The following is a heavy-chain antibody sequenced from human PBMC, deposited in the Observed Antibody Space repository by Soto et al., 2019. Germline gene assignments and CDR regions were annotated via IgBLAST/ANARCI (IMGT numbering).Heavy chain of an antibody. CDR3: ARARRYCSSTSCSTFDY. Sequence: PSETLSLTCTVSGGSISSGDYYWSWIRQPPGKGLEWIGYIYYSGSTYYNPSLKSRVTISVDTSKNQFPLKLSSVTAADTAVYYCARARRYCSSTSCSTFDYWGQGTLVTVSS. V-gene: IGHV4-30-4*01. CDR1: GGSISSGDYY. D-gene: IGHD2-2*01. J-gene: IGHJ4*02. CDR2: IYYSGST.